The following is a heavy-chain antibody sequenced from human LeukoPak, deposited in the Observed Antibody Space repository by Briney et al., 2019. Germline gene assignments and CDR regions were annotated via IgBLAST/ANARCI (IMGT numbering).Heavy chain of an antibody. CDR1: GGSISSSSYY. CDR3: ARDAYRSIAAAGTDY. J-gene: IGHJ4*02. D-gene: IGHD6-13*01. CDR2: IYYSGTT. V-gene: IGHV4-39*07. Sequence: SETLSLTCTVSGGSISSSSYYWGWIRQPPGKGLEWIGSIYYSGTTYYNPSLKSRVTISLDTSKNQFSLKLSSVTAADTAVYYCARDAYRSIAAAGTDYWGQGTLVTVSS.